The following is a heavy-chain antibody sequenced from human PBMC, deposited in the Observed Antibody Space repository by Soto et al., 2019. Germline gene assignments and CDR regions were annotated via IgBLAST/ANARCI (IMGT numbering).Heavy chain of an antibody. CDR3: ARDLLSHGGYSKFDY. CDR2: ITWNGSKK. Sequence: GGSLSLSCAASGFTFDAYAMHWVRQAPGKGLEWVAVITWNGSKKFYADSVKGRFTISRDNSKSTLYLQMNSLRAEDTAVYYCARDLLSHGGYSKFDYWGQGTLVTVSS. D-gene: IGHD5-12*01. J-gene: IGHJ4*02. V-gene: IGHV3-30*04. CDR1: GFTFDAYA.